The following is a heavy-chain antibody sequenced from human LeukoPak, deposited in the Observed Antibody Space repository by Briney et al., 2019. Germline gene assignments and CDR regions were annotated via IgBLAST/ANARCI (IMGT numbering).Heavy chain of an antibody. CDR1: GGTFSSYA. V-gene: IGHV1-69*06. CDR3: ARIHYDSSGLGPDWYFDL. J-gene: IGHJ2*01. CDR2: IIPIFGTA. D-gene: IGHD3-22*01. Sequence: SVKVSCKASGGTFSSYAISWVRQAPGQGLEWMGGIIPIFGTANYAQKFQGRVTITADKSTSTAYMELSSLRSEDTAVYYCARIHYDSSGLGPDWYFDLWGRGTLVTVSS.